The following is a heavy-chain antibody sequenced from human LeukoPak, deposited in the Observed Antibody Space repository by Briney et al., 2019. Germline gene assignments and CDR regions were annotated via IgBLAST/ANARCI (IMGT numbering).Heavy chain of an antibody. CDR3: AKYDFDTSGYYCVNFDY. CDR2: ISGSGGVT. J-gene: IGHJ4*02. CDR1: GFTFSSYA. D-gene: IGHD3-22*01. V-gene: IGHV3-23*01. Sequence: SGGSLRLSCAAFGFTFSSYAMSWIRQAPGKGLEWVSAISGSGGVTYYADSVKGRFTISRDNSKNMLYLQLNGLRADDTAVYYCAKYDFDTSGYYCVNFDYWGQGTLVTVSS.